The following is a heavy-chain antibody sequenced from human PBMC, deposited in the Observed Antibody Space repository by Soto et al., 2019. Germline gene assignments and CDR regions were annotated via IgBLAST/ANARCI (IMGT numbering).Heavy chain of an antibody. CDR2: IYYSGST. CDR1: GGSISSGDYY. V-gene: IGHV4-30-4*01. J-gene: IGHJ5*02. Sequence: SLTCTFSGGSISSGDYYWSWIRQPPGKGLEWIGYIYYSGSTYYNPSLKSRVTISVDTSKNQFSLKLSSVTAADTAVYYCAREGDRPALNWFDPWGQGTLVTVSS. CDR3: AREGDRPALNWFDP.